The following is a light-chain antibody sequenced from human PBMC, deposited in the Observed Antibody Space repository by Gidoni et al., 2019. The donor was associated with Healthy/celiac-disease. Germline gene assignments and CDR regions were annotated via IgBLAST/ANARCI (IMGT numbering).Light chain of an antibody. CDR3: QQSYSTPPLT. Sequence: DIQMTQSPSSLSASVGDRVTITCRASQSISSYLNWYQQKPGKAPKLLIYAASSLQSGVPSRCSGSGSGTDFTHTISSLQPEDFATYYCQQSYSTPPLTFGEGTKVEIK. CDR2: AAS. CDR1: QSISSY. V-gene: IGKV1-39*01. J-gene: IGKJ4*01.